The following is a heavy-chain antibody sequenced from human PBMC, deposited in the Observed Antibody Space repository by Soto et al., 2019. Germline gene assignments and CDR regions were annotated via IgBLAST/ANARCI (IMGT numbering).Heavy chain of an antibody. CDR1: GHTFTSDG. CDR3: AAGENWKGVSDAFYI. Sequence: VQLVQSGAEVKKPAASVKFSCKTSGHTFTSDGIRWVRQAPGQGREWMGWISAYNGNPNYAQKLQGRVTMTTDTPNSTAYTELRSLRSDDTDVYYCAAGENWKGVSDAFYIWGQGTMVTVSS. D-gene: IGHD1-1*01. CDR2: ISAYNGNP. J-gene: IGHJ3*02. V-gene: IGHV1-18*01.